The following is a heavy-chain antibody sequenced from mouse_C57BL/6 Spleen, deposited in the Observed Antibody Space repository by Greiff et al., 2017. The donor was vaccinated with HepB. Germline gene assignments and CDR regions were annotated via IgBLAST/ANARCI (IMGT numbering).Heavy chain of an antibody. Sequence: VQLQQSGPELVKPGASVKLSCKASGYTFTSYWMHWVKQRPGRGLEWIGRIDPNSGGTKYNEKFKSKATLTVDKPSSTAYMQLSSLTSEDSAVYYCARSIVATNFDYWGQGTTLTVSS. CDR2: IDPNSGGT. D-gene: IGHD1-1*01. J-gene: IGHJ2*01. V-gene: IGHV1-72*01. CDR3: ARSIVATNFDY. CDR1: GYTFTSYW.